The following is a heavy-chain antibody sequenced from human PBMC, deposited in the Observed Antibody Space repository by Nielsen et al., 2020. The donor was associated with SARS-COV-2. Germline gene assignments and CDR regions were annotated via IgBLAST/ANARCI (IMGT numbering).Heavy chain of an antibody. CDR2: INPNSGGT. J-gene: IGHJ6*03. CDR1: GYTFTGYY. V-gene: IGHV1-2*04. CDR3: ARVREDYYYYYMDV. D-gene: IGHD2-15*01. Sequence: ASVKVSCKASGYTFTGYYMHWVRQAPGQGLEWMGWINPNSGGTNYAQKFQGWVTMTRDTSISTAYMELRSLRSDDTAVYYCARVREDYYYYYMDVWGKGTTVTVSS.